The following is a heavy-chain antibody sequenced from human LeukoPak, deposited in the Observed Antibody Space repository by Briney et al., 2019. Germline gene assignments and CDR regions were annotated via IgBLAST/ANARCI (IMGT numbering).Heavy chain of an antibody. V-gene: IGHV4-59*01. CDR2: IYYSGST. D-gene: IGHD3-10*01. J-gene: IGHJ4*02. CDR1: GGSIRNYY. CDR3: ARGTYYYGSGSPTFDY. Sequence: SETLSLTCTVSGGSIRNYYWSWIRQPPGKGLEWIGYIYYSGSTNYNPSLKSRVTISVDTSKNQFSLKLSSVTAADTAVYYCARGTYYYGSGSPTFDYWGQGTLVTVSS.